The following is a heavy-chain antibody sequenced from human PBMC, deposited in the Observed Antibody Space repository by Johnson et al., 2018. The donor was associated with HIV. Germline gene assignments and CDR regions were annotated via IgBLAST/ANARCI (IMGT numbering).Heavy chain of an antibody. CDR1: GFTFRDYY. V-gene: IGHV3-9*01. Sequence: VQLVESGGDLVKPGGSLRLSCAASGFTFRDYYMSWIRQAPGKGLEWVSGISWNSGSIGYADSVKGRFTISRDNAKNSLYLQMNSLRAEDTALYYCAKDMDRYYDFDAFDIWGQGTMVTVSS. CDR3: AKDMDRYYDFDAFDI. CDR2: ISWNSGSI. D-gene: IGHD3-3*01. J-gene: IGHJ3*02.